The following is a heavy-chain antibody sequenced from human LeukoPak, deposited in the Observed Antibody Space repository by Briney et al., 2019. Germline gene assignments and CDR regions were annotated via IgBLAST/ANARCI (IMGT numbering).Heavy chain of an antibody. V-gene: IGHV4-39*07. CDR3: ARVSYWGVVGAATGAFDI. J-gene: IGHJ3*02. CDR1: GGSISSSSYY. D-gene: IGHD2-15*01. Sequence: SETLSLTCTVSGGSISSSSYYWGWIRQPPGKGLEWIGSIYYSGSTYYNPSLKSRVTISVDTSKNRFSLKLSSVTAADTAVYYCARVSYWGVVGAATGAFDIWGQGTMVTVSS. CDR2: IYYSGST.